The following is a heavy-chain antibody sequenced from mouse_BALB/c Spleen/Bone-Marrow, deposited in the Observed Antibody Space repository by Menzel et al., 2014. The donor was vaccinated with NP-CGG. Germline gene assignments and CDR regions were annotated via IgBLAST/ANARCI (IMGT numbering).Heavy chain of an antibody. J-gene: IGHJ3*01. CDR1: GFNIKDTY. Sequence: EVQLQQSGAELVKPGASVKLSCTASGFNIKDTYMHWVKQGPEQGLERIGRVDPANGNTKYDPKFQGKTTITADTSSNTAFLQLSSLTSEDTAVYYCASYYCGSGGFAYWGQGTLVTVSA. CDR2: VDPANGNT. CDR3: ASYYCGSGGFAY. D-gene: IGHD1-1*01. V-gene: IGHV14-3*02.